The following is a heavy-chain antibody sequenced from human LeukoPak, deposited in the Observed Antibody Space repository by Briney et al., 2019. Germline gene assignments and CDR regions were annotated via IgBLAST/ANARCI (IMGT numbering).Heavy chain of an antibody. CDR3: ARKFYFDY. CDR1: GYALTSYY. CDR2: IDPRAGST. V-gene: IGHV1-46*01. J-gene: IGHJ4*02. Sequence: ASVTVSCKAFGYALTSYYIHWVRQAPGQGLEWMGIIDPRAGSTIYAQNFQGRITLAADTSTNTVYTELRSLTSEDTAIYFCARKFYFDYWGQGSLVTVSS.